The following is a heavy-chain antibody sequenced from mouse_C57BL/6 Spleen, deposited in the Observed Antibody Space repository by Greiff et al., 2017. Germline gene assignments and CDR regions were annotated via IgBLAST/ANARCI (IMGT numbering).Heavy chain of an antibody. CDR2: IDPETGGT. Sequence: QVQLQQSGAELVRPGASVTLSCKASGYTFTDYEMHWVKQTPVHGLEWIGAIDPETGGTAYNQKFKGKAILTADKSSSTAYMELLSLTSEDSAVYYCTRQWDYLFDYWGQGTTLTVSS. D-gene: IGHD2-4*01. CDR3: TRQWDYLFDY. CDR1: GYTFTDYE. V-gene: IGHV1-15*01. J-gene: IGHJ2*01.